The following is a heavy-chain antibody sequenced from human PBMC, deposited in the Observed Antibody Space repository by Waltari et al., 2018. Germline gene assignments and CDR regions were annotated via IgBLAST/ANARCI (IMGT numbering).Heavy chain of an antibody. J-gene: IGHJ4*02. D-gene: IGHD6-13*01. V-gene: IGHV4-61*09. CDR1: GGSISSGSYY. CDR3: ARTATSRTPYFDY. Sequence: QMQLQESGPGLVKPSQTLSLTCTVSGGSISSGSYYWSWIRQPAGKGLEWIGYIYTSGSTNYNPSLKSRVTISVDTSKNQFSLKLSSVTAADTAVYYCARTATSRTPYFDYWGQGTLVTVSS. CDR2: IYTSGST.